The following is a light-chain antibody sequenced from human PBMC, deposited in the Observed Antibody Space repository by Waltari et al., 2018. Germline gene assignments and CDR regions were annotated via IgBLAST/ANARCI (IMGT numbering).Light chain of an antibody. J-gene: IGLJ2*01. V-gene: IGLV3-1*01. CDR2: QDS. CDR3: QAWEGSTAI. CDR1: HLAAQY. Sequence: FGLTQPRSVSVSPGPPASIPCLGAHLAAQYTRCDQQKPGQPPVLVIHQDSKRPSGIPERFSGSKSGNTVTLTISGTQPIDEADYYCQAWEGSTAIFGGGTRLTVL.